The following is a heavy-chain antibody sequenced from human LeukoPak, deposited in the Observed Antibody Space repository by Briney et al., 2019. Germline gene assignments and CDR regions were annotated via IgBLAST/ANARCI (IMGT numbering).Heavy chain of an antibody. CDR1: GGSISSYY. D-gene: IGHD4-23*01. J-gene: IGHJ1*01. Sequence: SETLSLTCTVSGGSISSYYWSWIRQPPGKGLEWIGYIYYSGSTNYNPSLKSRVTISVDTSKNQFSLKLGSVTAADTAVYSCAGHPYGGNSDFQHWGQGTLVIVSS. CDR3: AGHPYGGNSDFQH. CDR2: IYYSGST. V-gene: IGHV4-59*08.